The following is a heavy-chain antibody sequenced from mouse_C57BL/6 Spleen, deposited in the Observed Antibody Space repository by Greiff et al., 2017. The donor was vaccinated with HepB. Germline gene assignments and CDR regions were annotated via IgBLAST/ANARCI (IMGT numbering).Heavy chain of an antibody. CDR1: GYTFTSYW. CDR3: ARSGYYRGFAY. Sequence: VQLQQPGAELVMPGASVKLSCKASGYTFTSYWMHWVKQRPGQGLEWIGEIDPSDSYTNYNQKFKGKSTLTVDKSSSTAYMQLSSLTSEDSAVYYCARSGYYRGFAYWGQGTLVTVSA. D-gene: IGHD2-12*01. J-gene: IGHJ3*01. CDR2: IDPSDSYT. V-gene: IGHV1-69*01.